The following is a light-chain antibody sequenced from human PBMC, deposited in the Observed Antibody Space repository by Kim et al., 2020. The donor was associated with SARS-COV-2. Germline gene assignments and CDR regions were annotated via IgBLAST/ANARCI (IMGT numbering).Light chain of an antibody. J-gene: IGLJ3*02. V-gene: IGLV1-44*01. Sequence: GQRVTLSCSGSTSNIGTFPVSWYQQFPGMAPRLLIYSNSQRPSGVPDRFSGSKSGNSASLVISGLQSEDEADYCCAAWDDGLNAVVFGGGTQLTVL. CDR1: TSNIGTFP. CDR2: SNS. CDR3: AAWDDGLNAVV.